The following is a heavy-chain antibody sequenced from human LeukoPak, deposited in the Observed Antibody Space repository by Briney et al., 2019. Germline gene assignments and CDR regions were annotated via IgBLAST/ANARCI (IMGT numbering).Heavy chain of an antibody. V-gene: IGHV4-61*01. CDR2: IYYSGST. Sequence: SETLSLTCTVSGGSVSSGSYYWSWIRQPPGKGLEWIGYIYYSGSTNYNPSLKSRVTMSVDTSKNQFSLKLSSVTAADTAVYYCARGAPAYVEDAFDIWGQGTMVTVSS. D-gene: IGHD3-16*01. CDR3: ARGAPAYVEDAFDI. J-gene: IGHJ3*02. CDR1: GGSVSSGSYY.